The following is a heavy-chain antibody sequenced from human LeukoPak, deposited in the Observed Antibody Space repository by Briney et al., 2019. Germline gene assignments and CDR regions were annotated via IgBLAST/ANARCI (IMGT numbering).Heavy chain of an antibody. D-gene: IGHD3-10*01. Sequence: ASVKVSCKASGYTFTGYYMHWVRQAPGQGLEWMGWINPNSGGTNYAQKFQGRVTMTRDTSISTAYMELSRLRSDDTAVYYCARLVRGVKNSDDAFDIWGQGTMVTVSS. J-gene: IGHJ3*02. CDR1: GYTFTGYY. CDR2: INPNSGGT. CDR3: ARLVRGVKNSDDAFDI. V-gene: IGHV1-2*02.